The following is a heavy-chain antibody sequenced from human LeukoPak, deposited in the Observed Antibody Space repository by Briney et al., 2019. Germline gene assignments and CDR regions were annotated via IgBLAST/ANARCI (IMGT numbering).Heavy chain of an antibody. CDR1: GFTFSSYA. J-gene: IGHJ4*02. CDR3: AKFTKYPPSPYYFDY. CDR2: ISGSGGST. V-gene: IGHV3-23*01. Sequence: GGSLRLSCAASGFTFSSYAMSWVRQAPGKGLEWVSAISGSGGSTYYADSAKGRFTISRDNSKNTLYLQMNSLRAEDTAVYYCAKFTKYPPSPYYFDYWGQGTLVTVSS. D-gene: IGHD2-2*01.